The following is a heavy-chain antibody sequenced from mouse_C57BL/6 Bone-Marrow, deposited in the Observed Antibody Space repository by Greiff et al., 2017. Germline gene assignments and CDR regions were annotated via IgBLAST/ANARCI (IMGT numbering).Heavy chain of an antibody. J-gene: IGHJ4*01. Sequence: DVMLVESGGGLVKPGGSLKLSCAASGFTFSDYRMHWVRQAPEKGLEWVAYISSGSSTIYYADTVKGRFTISRDNAKNTLFLQMTSLRSEDTAMYYCARELAPYAMDYWGQGTSVTVSS. CDR2: ISSGSSTI. D-gene: IGHD4-1*01. V-gene: IGHV5-17*01. CDR3: ARELAPYAMDY. CDR1: GFTFSDYR.